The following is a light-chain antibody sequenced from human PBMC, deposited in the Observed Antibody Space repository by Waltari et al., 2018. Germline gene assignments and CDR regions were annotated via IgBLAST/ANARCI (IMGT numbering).Light chain of an antibody. J-gene: IGKJ1*01. V-gene: IGKV2-28*01. Sequence: DIVMSQSPLSLPVTPAESASISIMSSLNLLHPNGYNYLNWYLHKPGQSPQILIFLASKRASGVPDRFSGSGSGTDFTLTISRVEAEDVGVYYCMQAVHTRTFGPGTRVEIK. CDR2: LAS. CDR1: LNLLHPNGYNY. CDR3: MQAVHTRT.